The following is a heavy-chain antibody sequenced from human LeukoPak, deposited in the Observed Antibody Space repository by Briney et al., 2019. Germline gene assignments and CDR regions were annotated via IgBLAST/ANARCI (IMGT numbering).Heavy chain of an antibody. CDR2: ITSGSGYI. CDR3: TRDISAQIAATGNY. V-gene: IGHV3-21*04. CDR1: GFTFSRYN. D-gene: IGHD6-13*01. J-gene: IGHJ4*02. Sequence: SGGSLRLSCAASGFTFSRYNMNWVRQAPGKGLEWVSSITSGSGYIFYADSVKGRFTISRDNAKNSLHLQMNSLRTEDTALYYCTRDISAQIAATGNYWGQGILVTVSS.